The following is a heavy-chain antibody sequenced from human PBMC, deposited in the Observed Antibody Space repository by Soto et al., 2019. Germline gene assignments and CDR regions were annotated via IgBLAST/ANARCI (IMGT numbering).Heavy chain of an antibody. CDR1: GFIFSDHY. CDR2: IKNKANSYTT. D-gene: IGHD1-26*01. Sequence: VQLVESGGGLVQPGGSLRLSCAASGFIFSDHYMDWVRQAPGKGLEWVGRIKNKANSYTTEYAASVKGRFTISRDDSKNSLYLQMNSLQTEDTAVYYCTRISLVGATGGRYFDYWGQGTLLTVSS. CDR3: TRISLVGATGGRYFDY. V-gene: IGHV3-72*01. J-gene: IGHJ4*02.